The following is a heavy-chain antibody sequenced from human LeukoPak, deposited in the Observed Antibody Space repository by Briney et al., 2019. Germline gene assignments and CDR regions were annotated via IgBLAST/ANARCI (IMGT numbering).Heavy chain of an antibody. J-gene: IGHJ4*02. CDR2: ISGSGGST. CDR3: AKDQGYDYGDY. Sequence: GGSLRLSCAASGFTFSSYAMSWVRQAPEKGLEWVSAISGSGGSTYYADSVKGRFTISRDNSRNTLYLQMNSLRAEDTAVYYCAKDQGYDYGDYWGQGTLVTVSS. CDR1: GFTFSSYA. V-gene: IGHV3-23*01. D-gene: IGHD3-16*01.